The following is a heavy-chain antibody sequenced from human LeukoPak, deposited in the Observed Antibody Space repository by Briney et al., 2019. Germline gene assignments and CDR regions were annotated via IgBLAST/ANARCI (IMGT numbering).Heavy chain of an antibody. Sequence: PGRSLRLSCAASGFTFSSYGMHWVRQAPGKGLEWVAVISYDGSNKYYADSVKGRFTISRDNSKNTLYLQMNSLRAEDTAVYYCARDLNSYGDPFDYWGQGTLVTVSS. V-gene: IGHV3-30*03. J-gene: IGHJ4*02. CDR1: GFTFSSYG. CDR3: ARDLNSYGDPFDY. CDR2: ISYDGSNK. D-gene: IGHD5-18*01.